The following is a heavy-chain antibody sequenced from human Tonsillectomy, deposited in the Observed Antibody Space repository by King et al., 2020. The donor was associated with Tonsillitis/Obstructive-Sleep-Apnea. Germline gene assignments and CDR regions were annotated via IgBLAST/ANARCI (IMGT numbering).Heavy chain of an antibody. CDR2: INHSGST. Sequence: VQLQQWGAGLLKASETLSLTCAVYGGSFSGYYWSWIRQPPGKGLEWNGEINHSGSTHYTPSLKSRVTISVDTSKNQFYLKLTSVTAADTAVYYCARGLTVTRSTDYWGQGTLVTVSS. J-gene: IGHJ4*02. D-gene: IGHD4-17*01. CDR1: GGSFSGYY. V-gene: IGHV4-34*01. CDR3: ARGLTVTRSTDY.